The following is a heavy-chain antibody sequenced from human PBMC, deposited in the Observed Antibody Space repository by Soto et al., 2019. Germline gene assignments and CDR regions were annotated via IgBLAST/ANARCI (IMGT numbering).Heavy chain of an antibody. V-gene: IGHV3-23*01. Sequence: GGSLRLSCTASGFTFSSYAMSWVRQAPGKGLEWVSAISGSGGSTYYADSVKGRFTISRDNSKNTLYLQMNSLRAEDTAVYYCAKWIAYCSSTSCYDVLGAFDIWGQGTMVTVSS. CDR1: GFTFSSYA. CDR2: ISGSGGST. J-gene: IGHJ3*02. D-gene: IGHD2-2*01. CDR3: AKWIAYCSSTSCYDVLGAFDI.